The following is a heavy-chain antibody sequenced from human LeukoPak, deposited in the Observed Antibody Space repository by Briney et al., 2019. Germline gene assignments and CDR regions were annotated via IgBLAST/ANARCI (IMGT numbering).Heavy chain of an antibody. CDR2: ISPVSSYT. D-gene: IGHD2/OR15-2a*01. Sequence: GGSLRLPCLASGFSFNSYTMNWVREAPGKGLEWVSTISPVSSYTWYAESVKGRFTISRDNPKNSLYLQMDSLRAEDTAVYYCVRDVSRRIGMDVWGQGTTVTVSS. J-gene: IGHJ6*02. CDR3: VRDVSRRIGMDV. V-gene: IGHV3-21*01. CDR1: GFSFNSYT.